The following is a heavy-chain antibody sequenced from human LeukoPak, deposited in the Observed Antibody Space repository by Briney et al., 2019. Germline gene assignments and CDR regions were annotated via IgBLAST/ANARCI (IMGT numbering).Heavy chain of an antibody. J-gene: IGHJ6*02. CDR1: GFTFSSYA. V-gene: IGHV3-30-3*01. D-gene: IGHD4-17*01. CDR3: ARADYGDYIYYYYYGMDV. CDR2: ISYDGSNK. Sequence: PGRSLRLSCAASGFTFSSYAMHWVRQAPGKGLDWGAVISYDGSNKYYADSVKGRFTISRDNSKNTLYLQMNSLRAEDTAVYYCARADYGDYIYYYYYGMDVWGQGTTVTVSS.